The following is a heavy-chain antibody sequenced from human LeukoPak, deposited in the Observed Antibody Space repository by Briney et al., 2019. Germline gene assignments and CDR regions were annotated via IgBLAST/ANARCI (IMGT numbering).Heavy chain of an antibody. CDR2: IYYSGTT. CDR1: GDSISNYC. J-gene: IGHJ6*03. Sequence: PSETLSLTCAVSGDSISNYCWSWIRQPPGKGLEWIGCIYYSGTTYYNPSLKSRVTISVDTSKNQFSLKLSSMTAADTAVYYCARTTEAHSWRTRYYDYYMDVWGKGTTVTVSS. CDR3: ARTTEAHSWRTRYYDYYMDV. D-gene: IGHD6-13*01. V-gene: IGHV4-59*01.